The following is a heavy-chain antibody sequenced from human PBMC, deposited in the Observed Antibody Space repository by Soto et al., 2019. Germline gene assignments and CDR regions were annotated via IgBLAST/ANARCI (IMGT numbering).Heavy chain of an antibody. V-gene: IGHV3-33*01. J-gene: IGHJ4*02. CDR1: GFTFSSYG. Sequence: GGSLRLSCAASGFTFSSYGMHWVRQAPGKGLEWVAVIWYDGSNKYYADSVKGRFTISRDNSKNTLYLQMNSLRAEDTAVYYCAREPINCTNGVCYYFDYWGQGTLVTVSS. CDR2: IWYDGSNK. CDR3: AREPINCTNGVCYYFDY. D-gene: IGHD2-8*01.